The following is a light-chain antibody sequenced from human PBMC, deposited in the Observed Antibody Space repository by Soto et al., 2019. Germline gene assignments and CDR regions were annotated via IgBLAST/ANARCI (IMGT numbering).Light chain of an antibody. J-gene: IGLJ1*01. Sequence: QSTGTQPASVSGSPGQAITISCTGTSSDVGGYNYVSWYRQHPGKAPKLMIYEVSNRPSGVSNRFSGSKSGNTASLTISGLQAEDEADYYCSSYTSSSTLEGYVFGTGTKVTVL. CDR2: EVS. CDR1: SSDVGGYNY. CDR3: SSYTSSSTLEGYV. V-gene: IGLV2-14*01.